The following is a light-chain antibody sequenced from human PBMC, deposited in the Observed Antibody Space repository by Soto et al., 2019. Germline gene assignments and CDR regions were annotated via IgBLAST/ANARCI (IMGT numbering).Light chain of an antibody. J-gene: IGLJ2*01. CDR2: EVN. CDR1: SSDIGRYNR. CDR3: SSYTTSSTLV. Sequence: QSVLTQPPSVSGSPGQSVTISCTGTSSDIGRYNRVSWYQQPPGAAHKLIIYEVNNRPSGVPDRFSGSKSGNTASLTITGIPAEAESDYFCSSYTTSSTLVFGGGTKLTVL. V-gene: IGLV2-18*02.